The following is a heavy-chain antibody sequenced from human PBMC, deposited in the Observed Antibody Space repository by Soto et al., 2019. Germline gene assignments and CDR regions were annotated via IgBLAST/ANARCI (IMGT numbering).Heavy chain of an antibody. J-gene: IGHJ4*02. CDR1: GGSISSGDYY. CDR3: ARGDTMVRGVTVDY. CDR2: IYCSGST. V-gene: IGHV4-30-4*01. D-gene: IGHD3-10*01. Sequence: SETLSLTCTVSGGSISSGDYYWSWIRQPPGKGLEWIGYIYCSGSTYYNPSLKSRVTISVDTSKNQFSLKLSSVTAADTAVYYCARGDTMVRGVTVDYWGQGTLVTVSS.